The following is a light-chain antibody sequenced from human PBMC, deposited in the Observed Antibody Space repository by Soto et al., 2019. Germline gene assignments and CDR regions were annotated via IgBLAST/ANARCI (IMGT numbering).Light chain of an antibody. CDR3: QQYGSSTCT. V-gene: IGKV3-20*01. CDR1: QSVSSSY. J-gene: IGKJ1*01. Sequence: EIVLTQSPGTLSLSRGERATLSCRASQSVSSSYLAWYQQKPGQAPRLLIYGASSRATGIPDRFSGSGSGTDFSLTISRLEPEDFAVYYCQQYGSSTCTFGQGTKVEIK. CDR2: GAS.